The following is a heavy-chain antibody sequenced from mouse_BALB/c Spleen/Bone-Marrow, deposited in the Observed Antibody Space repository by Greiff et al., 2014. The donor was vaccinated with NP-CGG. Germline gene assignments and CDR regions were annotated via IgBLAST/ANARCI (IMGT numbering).Heavy chain of an antibody. J-gene: IGHJ3*01. D-gene: IGHD1-2*01. CDR2: IYPGSGST. CDR3: TRSTATFAY. CDR1: GYTFTSYW. Sequence: GSELARPGASVKLSCKASGYTFTSYWMHWVKQRPGQGLEWIGNIYPGSGSTNYDEKFKSKATLTVDTSSSTAYMQLSSLTSEDSAVYYCTRSTATFAYWGQGTLVTVSA. V-gene: IGHV1S22*01.